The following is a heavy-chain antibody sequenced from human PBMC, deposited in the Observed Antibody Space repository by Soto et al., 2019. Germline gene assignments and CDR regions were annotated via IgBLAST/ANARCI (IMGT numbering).Heavy chain of an antibody. CDR2: IIPILGIA. J-gene: IGHJ5*02. CDR1: GGTFSSYT. V-gene: IGHV1-69*08. D-gene: IGHD4-17*01. CDR3: ARDFGDYGDPSWFDP. Sequence: QVQLVQSGAEVKKPGSSVKVSCKASGGTFSSYTISWVRQAPGQGLEWMGRIIPILGIANYAQKFQGRVTITADKSTSTAYIELSSLRSEDTAVYYCARDFGDYGDPSWFDPWGQGTLVTVSS.